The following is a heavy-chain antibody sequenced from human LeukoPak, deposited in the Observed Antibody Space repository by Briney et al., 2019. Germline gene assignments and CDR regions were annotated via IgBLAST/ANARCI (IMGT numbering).Heavy chain of an antibody. CDR2: ISGSAVIT. D-gene: IGHD2-8*02. Sequence: GGSLRLSCAASGLTFINYAMTWVRQAPGKGLEWVSAISGSAVITFYADSVRGRFTISRDNSKSTLSLQMNSLRAEDTAIYYCATYRQVLLPFESWGQGTLVTVSS. V-gene: IGHV3-23*01. CDR1: GLTFINYA. CDR3: ATYRQVLLPFES. J-gene: IGHJ4*02.